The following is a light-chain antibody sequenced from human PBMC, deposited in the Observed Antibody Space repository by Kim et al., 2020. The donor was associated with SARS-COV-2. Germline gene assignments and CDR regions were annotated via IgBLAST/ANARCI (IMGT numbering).Light chain of an antibody. V-gene: IGLV7-46*01. CDR3: LLSFSGIRV. CDR2: DTG. J-gene: IGLJ3*02. Sequence: PGETVTLTCASSTGAVTPTHYPYWVQKKPGEVPRTLIFDTGSRHSWTPARFSGSLSGDKAVLTLAGAQPEDEGDYYCLLSFSGIRVFGGGTKLTVL. CDR1: TGAVTPTHY.